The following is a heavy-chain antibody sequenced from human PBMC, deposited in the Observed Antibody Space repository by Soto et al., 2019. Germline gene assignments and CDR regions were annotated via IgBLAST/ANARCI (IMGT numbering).Heavy chain of an antibody. J-gene: IGHJ5*02. Sequence: TSETLSLTCAVYGWSSSDQYWHWSWIRQPPGKGLEWIGEIDRSGSTNYNPSLKNRLRISIDTSKRQYSLKLTSVTAVDTAVYFCAIRRGRDSTFYSDSSGYFSAWGQGTQVTVSS. CDR1: GWSSSDQY. V-gene: IGHV4-34*01. CDR2: IDRSGST. D-gene: IGHD3-22*01. CDR3: AIRRGRDSTFYSDSSGYFSA.